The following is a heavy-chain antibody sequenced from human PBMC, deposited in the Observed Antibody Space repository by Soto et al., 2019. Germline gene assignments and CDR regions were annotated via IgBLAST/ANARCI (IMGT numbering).Heavy chain of an antibody. CDR2: FDPEDGET. CDR1: GYTLTELS. D-gene: IGHD2-15*01. V-gene: IGHV1-24*01. Sequence: ASVRRSCKVSGYTLTELSMHWVRQAPGKGLECMGGFDPEDGETIYAQKFQGRVTMTEDTSTDTAYMELGSLRSDDTAVYCCATDQGGYCSGGSCYGYVVVAFDFWGQGTMVTVSS. J-gene: IGHJ3*01. CDR3: ATDQGGYCSGGSCYGYVVVAFDF.